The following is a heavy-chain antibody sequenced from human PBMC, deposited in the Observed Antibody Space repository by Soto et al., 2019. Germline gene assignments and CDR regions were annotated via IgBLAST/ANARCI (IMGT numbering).Heavy chain of an antibody. J-gene: IGHJ4*02. CDR2: IYYSGST. CDR3: ARGRTSSPTPGDY. D-gene: IGHD2-2*01. CDR1: GGSISSGGYY. V-gene: IGHV4-31*03. Sequence: QVQLQESGPGLVKPSQTLSLTCTVSGGSISSGGYYWSWIRQHPGKGLEWIGYIYYSGSTYYNPSLQRRVTISVDTSKNQFSLKLSSVTAADTAVYYCARGRTSSPTPGDYWGQGTLVTVSS.